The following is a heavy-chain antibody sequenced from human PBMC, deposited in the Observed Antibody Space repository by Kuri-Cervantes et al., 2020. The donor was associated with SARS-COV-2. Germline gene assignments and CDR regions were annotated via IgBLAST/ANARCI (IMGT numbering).Heavy chain of an antibody. D-gene: IGHD2-2*01. V-gene: IGHV1-2*02. CDR1: GNIFTTYY. CDR3: ARAWEVVVVPAAIADDAFDI. J-gene: IGHJ3*02. CDR2: INPNSGGT. Sequence: ASVKVSCKASGNIFTTYYMHWVRQAPGQGLEWMGWINPNSGGTNYAQKFQGRVTMTRDTSISTAYMELSRLRSDDTAVYYCARAWEVVVVPAAIADDAFDIWGQGTMVTVSS.